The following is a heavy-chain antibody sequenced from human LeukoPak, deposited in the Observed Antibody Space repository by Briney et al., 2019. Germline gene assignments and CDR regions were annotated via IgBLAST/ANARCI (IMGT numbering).Heavy chain of an antibody. CDR1: EFSVGSNY. CDR2: FSGSGGST. V-gene: IGHV3-23*01. CDR3: AKDVSSSSWYYFDY. D-gene: IGHD6-13*01. Sequence: GGSLRLSCAASEFSVGSNYMTWVRQAPGKGLEWVSAFSGSGGSTYYADSVKGRFTISRDNSKNTLYLQMNSLRAEDTAVYYCAKDVSSSSWYYFDYWGQGTLVTVSS. J-gene: IGHJ4*02.